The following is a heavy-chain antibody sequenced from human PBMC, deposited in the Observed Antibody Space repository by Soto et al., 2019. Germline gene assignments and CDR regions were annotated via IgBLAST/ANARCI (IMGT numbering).Heavy chain of an antibody. Sequence: ASVKVSCKASGYTFTSYYMHWVRQAPGQGLEWMGIINPSGGSTSYAQKFQGSVTMTRDTSTSTVYMELSSLRSEDTAVYYCARVWKSSSSWSGMDVWGQGTTVTVSS. CDR3: ARVWKSSSSWSGMDV. J-gene: IGHJ6*02. CDR2: INPSGGST. CDR1: GYTFTSYY. V-gene: IGHV1-46*01. D-gene: IGHD6-13*01.